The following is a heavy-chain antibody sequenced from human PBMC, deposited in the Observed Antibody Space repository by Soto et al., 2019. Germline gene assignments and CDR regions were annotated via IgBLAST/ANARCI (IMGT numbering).Heavy chain of an antibody. Sequence: EVQLLESGGGLVQPGGSLRLSCAASGFTFSSYAMSWVRQAPGKGLEWVSAISGSGGSTYYADSVKGRFTISRDNSKNTLYLQMNSLRAEDTAVYYCAKASYDYGDYHWGIRFVYWGQGTLVTVSS. V-gene: IGHV3-23*01. CDR3: AKASYDYGDYHWGIRFVY. D-gene: IGHD4-17*01. J-gene: IGHJ4*02. CDR1: GFTFSSYA. CDR2: ISGSGGST.